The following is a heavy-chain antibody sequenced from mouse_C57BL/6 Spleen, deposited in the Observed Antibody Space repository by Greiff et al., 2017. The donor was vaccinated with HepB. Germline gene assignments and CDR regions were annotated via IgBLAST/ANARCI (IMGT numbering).Heavy chain of an antibody. V-gene: IGHV5-17*01. D-gene: IGHD1-1*01. J-gene: IGHJ4*01. CDR2: ISSGSSTI. Sequence: DVMLVESGGGLVKPGGSLKLSCAASGFTFSDYGMHWVRQAPEKGLEWVAYISSGSSTIYYADTVKGRFTISRDNAKNTLFLQMTSLRSEDTAMYYCARNYGSHYAMDYWGQGTSVTVSS. CDR1: GFTFSDYG. CDR3: ARNYGSHYAMDY.